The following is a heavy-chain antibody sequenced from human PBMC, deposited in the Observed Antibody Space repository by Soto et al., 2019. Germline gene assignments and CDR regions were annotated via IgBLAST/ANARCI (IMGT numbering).Heavy chain of an antibody. D-gene: IGHD3-22*01. CDR2: IIPIFGTA. CDR3: ARGYHYYDSSGYYPAYYYYGMDV. CDR1: GGTFSSYA. V-gene: IGHV1-69*06. J-gene: IGHJ6*02. Sequence: SVKVSCKASGGTFSSYAISWVRQAPGQGLEWMGGIIPIFGTANYAQKFQGRVTITAGKSTSTAYMELSSLRSEDTAVYYCARGYHYYDSSGYYPAYYYYGMDVWGQGTTVTVSS.